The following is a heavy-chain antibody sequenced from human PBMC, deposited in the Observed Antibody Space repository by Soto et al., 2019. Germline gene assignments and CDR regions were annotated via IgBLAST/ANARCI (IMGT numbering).Heavy chain of an antibody. Sequence: QVQLVQSGAEVKNPGASVKVSCKASGYTFTTYGISWVRQAPGQGLEWMGWISAYNANTNYAQKLQGRVTMTADTSTTTAYMELRSLTSDDTAVYYCARAGPNRRRAYSPTDYWGPGTLVTVSS. D-gene: IGHD6-13*01. CDR2: ISAYNANT. CDR1: GYTFTTYG. CDR3: ARAGPNRRRAYSPTDY. V-gene: IGHV1-18*01. J-gene: IGHJ4*01.